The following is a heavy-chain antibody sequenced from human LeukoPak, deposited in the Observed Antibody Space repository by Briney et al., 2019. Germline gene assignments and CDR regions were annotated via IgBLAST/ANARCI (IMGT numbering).Heavy chain of an antibody. J-gene: IGHJ5*02. D-gene: IGHD6-13*01. CDR3: ASEEDDSSSWYSWFDP. CDR2: INSDASTT. V-gene: IGHV3-74*01. Sequence: GGSLRLSCAASGFTFNNYWMHWVRQAPGKGLVWVSRINSDASTTNYVDSVKGRFTISRDNAKNSLYLQMNSLRAEDTAVYYCASEEDDSSSWYSWFDPWGQGTLVTVSS. CDR1: GFTFNNYW.